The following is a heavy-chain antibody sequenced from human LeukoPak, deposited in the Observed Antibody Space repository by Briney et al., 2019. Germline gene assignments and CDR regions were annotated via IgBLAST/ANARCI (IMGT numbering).Heavy chain of an antibody. CDR1: GFTVSSNY. D-gene: IGHD4-17*01. Sequence: GGSLRLSCAASGFTVSSNYMSWVRQAPGKGLEWVSVIYSGGSTYYADSVKGRFTISRDNSKNTLDLQMNSLRAEDTAVYYCAKSYGDYVLTYFDYWGQGTLVTVSS. CDR2: IYSGGST. V-gene: IGHV3-53*01. CDR3: AKSYGDYVLTYFDY. J-gene: IGHJ4*02.